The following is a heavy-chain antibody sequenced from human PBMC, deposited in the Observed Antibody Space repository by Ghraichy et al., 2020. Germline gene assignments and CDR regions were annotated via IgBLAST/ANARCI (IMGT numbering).Heavy chain of an antibody. J-gene: IGHJ6*03. D-gene: IGHD1-1*01. V-gene: IGHV3-21*01. CDR1: GFTFSSYS. Sequence: GGSLRLSCAASGFTFSSYSMNWVRQAPGKGLEWVSFISSSGSYIYYADSVKGRFTISRDNAKNSLYLQMNSLRAEDTAVYDCARVQTGYYYYMDVWGKGTTVTVSS. CDR2: ISSSGSYI. CDR3: ARVQTGYYYYMDV.